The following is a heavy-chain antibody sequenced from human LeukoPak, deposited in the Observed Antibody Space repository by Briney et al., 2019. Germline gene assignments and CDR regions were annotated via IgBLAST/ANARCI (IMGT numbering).Heavy chain of an antibody. V-gene: IGHV1-2*06. CDR1: GYTFTGYY. CDR2: INPNSGGT. J-gene: IGHJ4*02. D-gene: IGHD2-21*01. CDR3: ASGVVDYYGEDY. Sequence: XSVKVSCKASGYTFTGYYMHWVRQAPGQGLEWMGRINPNSGGTNYAQKFQGRVTMTRDTSISTAYMELSRLRSDDTAVYYCASGVVDYYGEDYWGQGTLVTVSS.